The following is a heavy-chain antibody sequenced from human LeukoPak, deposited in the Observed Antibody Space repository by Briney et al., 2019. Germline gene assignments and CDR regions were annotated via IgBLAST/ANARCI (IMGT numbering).Heavy chain of an antibody. CDR1: GYTFSSYA. D-gene: IGHD6-19*01. J-gene: IGHJ4*02. Sequence: GGSLRLSCAASGYTFSSYAMSWVRQAPGKGLEWVSAISGSGGSTYYADSVKGRFTISRDNSKNTLYLQMNSLRAEDTAVYYCAKVKSSGWYYFDYWGQGTLVTVSS. CDR3: AKVKSSGWYYFDY. V-gene: IGHV3-23*01. CDR2: ISGSGGST.